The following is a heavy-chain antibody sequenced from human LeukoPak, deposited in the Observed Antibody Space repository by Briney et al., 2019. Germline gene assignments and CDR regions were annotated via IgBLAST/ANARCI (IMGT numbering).Heavy chain of an antibody. J-gene: IGHJ6*02. CDR1: GFTFSSYA. D-gene: IGHD1-26*01. V-gene: IGHV3-64*01. Sequence: GGSLRLSCAASGFTFSSYAMHWVRQAPGKGLEYVSAISSNGGSTYYANSVKGRFTISRDNSKNTLYLQMGSLRAEDMAVYYCAGSSGSSAAGGHYYYGMDVWGQGTTVTVSS. CDR3: AGSSGSSAAGGHYYYGMDV. CDR2: ISSNGGST.